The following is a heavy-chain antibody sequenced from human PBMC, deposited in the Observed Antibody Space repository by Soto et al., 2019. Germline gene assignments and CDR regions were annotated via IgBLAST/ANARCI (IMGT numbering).Heavy chain of an antibody. V-gene: IGHV3-23*01. D-gene: IGHD1-1*01. J-gene: IGHJ3*02. CDR3: AVNDPGYAFDI. CDR1: GFTFRSYA. Sequence: GGSLRLPWASSGFTFRSYAMSWVRQAPGKGLEWVSAFSVSGGSTYYADSVKGRFTISRDNPKNTLYLQMNSLRAEDTAVYYCAVNDPGYAFDIWGQGTMVTVSS. CDR2: FSVSGGST.